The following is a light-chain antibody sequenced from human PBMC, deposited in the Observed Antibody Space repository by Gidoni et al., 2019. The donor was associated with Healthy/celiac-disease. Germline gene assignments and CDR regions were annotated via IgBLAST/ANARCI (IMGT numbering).Light chain of an antibody. CDR2: QAT. V-gene: IGLV3-1*01. CDR1: KLGDKY. CDR3: QAWDSSTWVV. Sequence: SYELTPPPSVSVSPGQTASITCSGDKLGDKYVCWYQQTPGPSPGLVIYQATKRPSGIPERFFGSNSGNTATLTISGTQAMDEADYYCQAWDSSTWVVFGGGTKLTVL. J-gene: IGLJ2*01.